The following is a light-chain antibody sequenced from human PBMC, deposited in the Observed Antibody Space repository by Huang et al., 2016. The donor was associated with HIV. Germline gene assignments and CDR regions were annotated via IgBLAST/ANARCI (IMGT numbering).Light chain of an antibody. CDR2: WAS. Sequence: DIVLTQSPDSLAVSLGERATINCKSSQNILSTSNNKNVLAWYQLKAGRPPEILISWASTREPGGPDRFSGGGSETDFTLTSSSLQPEDVAIYYYQQYYTLPVFGQGTKVEI. J-gene: IGKJ1*01. V-gene: IGKV4-1*01. CDR3: QQYYTLPV. CDR1: QNILSTSNNKNV.